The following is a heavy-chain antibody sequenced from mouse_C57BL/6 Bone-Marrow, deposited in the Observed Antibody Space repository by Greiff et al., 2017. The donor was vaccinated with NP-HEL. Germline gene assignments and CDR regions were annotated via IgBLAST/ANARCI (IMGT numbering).Heavy chain of an antibody. CDR2: INPSSGYT. V-gene: IGHV1-4*01. CDR3: AREGYSNFLWFAY. J-gene: IGHJ3*01. CDR1: GYTFTSYT. Sequence: QVQLQQSGAELARPGASVKMSCKASGYTFTSYTMHWVKQRPGQGLEWIGNINPSSGYTKYNQKFKDKATLTADKSSSTAYMQLSSLTSEDSAVYYCAREGYSNFLWFAYWGQGTLVTVSA. D-gene: IGHD2-5*01.